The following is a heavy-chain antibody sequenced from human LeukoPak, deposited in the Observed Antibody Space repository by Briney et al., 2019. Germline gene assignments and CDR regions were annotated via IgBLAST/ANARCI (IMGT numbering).Heavy chain of an antibody. Sequence: PSETLSLTCTVSGGSISSYYWSWIRQPPGKGLEWIGYIYNSGSPNYNPSLQSRVTISVDTSKNQFSLRLNSVTAADTAEYYCARTARSGYPNYYYYMDVWGQGTTVTVSS. CDR1: GGSISSYY. J-gene: IGHJ6*03. D-gene: IGHD3-22*01. V-gene: IGHV4-59*01. CDR2: IYNSGSP. CDR3: ARTARSGYPNYYYYMDV.